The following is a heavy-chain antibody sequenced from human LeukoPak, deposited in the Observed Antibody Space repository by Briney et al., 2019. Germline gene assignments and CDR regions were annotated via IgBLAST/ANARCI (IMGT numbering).Heavy chain of an antibody. CDR3: AKDLCFGKLPDY. CDR2: IRYDGSNK. Sequence: GESLRLSCAASGFPFSSYGMHWVRPAPGKGLEGVAFIRYDGSNKYYADSMNGRFTISRDNSKNTLYLQMNSLRSEDTAVYYCAKDLCFGKLPDYWGQGTLVTVSS. V-gene: IGHV3-30*02. CDR1: GFPFSSYG. D-gene: IGHD3-10*01. J-gene: IGHJ4*02.